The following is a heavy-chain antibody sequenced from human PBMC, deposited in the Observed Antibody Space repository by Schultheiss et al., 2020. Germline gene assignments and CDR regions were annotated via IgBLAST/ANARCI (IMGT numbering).Heavy chain of an antibody. Sequence: GESLKISCAASGFIFSSSAMSWVRQAPGKGPEWVSAISGSGGSTYYADSVRGRFTISRDNSKNTLYLQMNSLRAEDTAVYYCARDKAGLALYDAFDIWGQGTMVTVSS. CDR1: GFIFSSSA. D-gene: IGHD6-19*01. CDR2: ISGSGGST. J-gene: IGHJ3*02. V-gene: IGHV3-23*01. CDR3: ARDKAGLALYDAFDI.